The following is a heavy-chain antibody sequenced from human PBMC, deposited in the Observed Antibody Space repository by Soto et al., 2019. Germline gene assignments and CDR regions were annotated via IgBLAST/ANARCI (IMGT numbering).Heavy chain of an antibody. CDR2: SFYSGNT. Sequence: PSETLSLTCTVSGGPISSDYYYWNWIRQPPGEGLEWIGYSFYSGNTYYNPSLKSRVTISVDTSKNQFSLSLTSVTAADTAEYYFLIQCDNIWPTFDDTADGHFDFPGQGVLV. J-gene: IGHJ4*01. CDR1: GGPISSDYYY. V-gene: IGHV4-30-4*01. CDR3: LIQCDNIWPTFDDTADGHFDF. D-gene: IGHD3-16*01.